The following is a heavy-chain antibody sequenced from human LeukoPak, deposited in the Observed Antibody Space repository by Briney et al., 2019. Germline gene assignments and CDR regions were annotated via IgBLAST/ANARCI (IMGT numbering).Heavy chain of an antibody. CDR2: INSDGSST. CDR1: GFTFSSSW. V-gene: IGHV3-74*01. CDR3: ARVQYYGSGSYYNWFDP. J-gene: IGHJ5*02. Sequence: GGSLRLSCAASGFTFSSSWMHWVRQAPGKGLVWVSRINSDGSSTTYADSVKGRFTISRDNAKNTLYLQMNSLRAENTAVYYCARVQYYGSGSYYNWFDPWGQGTLVTVSS. D-gene: IGHD3-10*01.